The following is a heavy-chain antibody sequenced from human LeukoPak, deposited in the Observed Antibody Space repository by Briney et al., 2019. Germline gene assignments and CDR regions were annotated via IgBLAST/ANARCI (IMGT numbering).Heavy chain of an antibody. CDR1: GFTFSSYS. CDR2: ISSSSSYI. D-gene: IGHD3-10*01. V-gene: IGHV3-21*01. Sequence: GGSLRLSCAASGFTFSSYSMNWVRQAPGKGLEWVSSISSSSSYIYYADSVKGRFTISRDNAKNSLYLQMNSLRAEDTAVYYCARERGFVVRGVMEAFDIWGQGTMVTVSS. CDR3: ARERGFVVRGVMEAFDI. J-gene: IGHJ3*02.